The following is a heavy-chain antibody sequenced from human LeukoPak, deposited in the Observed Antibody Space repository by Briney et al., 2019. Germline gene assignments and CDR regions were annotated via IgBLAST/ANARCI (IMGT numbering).Heavy chain of an antibody. CDR3: ARGRYSGYFS. CDR1: GGSISSSSYY. D-gene: IGHD5-12*01. Sequence: SETLSLTCTVSGGSISSSSYYWGWIRQPPGKGLEWIGEINHSGSTNYNPSLKSRVTISVDTSKNQFSLKLSSVTAADTAVYYCARGRYSGYFSWGQGTLVTVSS. CDR2: INHSGST. V-gene: IGHV4-39*07. J-gene: IGHJ5*02.